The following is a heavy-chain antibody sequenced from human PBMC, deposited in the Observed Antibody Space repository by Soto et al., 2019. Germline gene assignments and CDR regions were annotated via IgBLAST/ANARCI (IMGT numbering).Heavy chain of an antibody. CDR2: IWYDGSNK. CDR1: GFTFSSYG. Sequence: QVQLVESGGGVVQPGRSLRLSCAASGFTFSSYGMHWVRQAPGKGLEWVAVIWYDGSNKYYADSVKGRFTISRDNSKNTLYLQMNSLRAEDTAVYYCARDSPGSGSYDLAHGMDVWGQGTTVTVSS. CDR3: ARDSPGSGSYDLAHGMDV. V-gene: IGHV3-33*01. J-gene: IGHJ6*02. D-gene: IGHD1-26*01.